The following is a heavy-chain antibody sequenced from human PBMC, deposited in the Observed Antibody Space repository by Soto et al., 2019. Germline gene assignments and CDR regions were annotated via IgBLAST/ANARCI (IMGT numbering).Heavy chain of an antibody. Sequence: GYLRLCLGASGFTLGSYDMMRVRLAPGNGLEWVSVIGSSGGCTYYADSVKGRFTISRDNSKLYLQMRRLRDEDTALYMCVRHAKLNSVTANVGYYYGLDIWGQGTTVTGS. CDR3: VRHAKLNSVTANVGYYYGLDI. D-gene: IGHD4-4*01. V-gene: IGHV3-23*01. CDR2: IGSSGGCT. J-gene: IGHJ6*02. CDR1: GFTLGSYD.